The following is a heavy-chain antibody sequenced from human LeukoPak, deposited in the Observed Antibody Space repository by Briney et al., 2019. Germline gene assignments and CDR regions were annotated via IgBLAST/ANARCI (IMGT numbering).Heavy chain of an antibody. CDR2: IHSSGST. V-gene: IGHV4-4*07. Sequence: SETLSLTCTVSGGSISSYYWSWIRQPAGKGLEWIGRIHSSGSTNYNPSLKSRVTMSVDTPKNQFSLKLSSVTAADTAVYYCAREPGVSGSRGLDYWGQGTLVTVSS. J-gene: IGHJ4*02. CDR3: AREPGVSGSRGLDY. CDR1: GGSISSYY. D-gene: IGHD3-10*01.